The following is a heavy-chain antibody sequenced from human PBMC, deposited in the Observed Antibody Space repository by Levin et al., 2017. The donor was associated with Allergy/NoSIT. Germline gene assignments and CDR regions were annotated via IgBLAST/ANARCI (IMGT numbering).Heavy chain of an antibody. CDR2: INSDVTTT. Sequence: AASVKVSCAASGFTFSSYWMHWIRQAPGKGLVWVSRINSDVTTTSYADSVKGRFTISRDNAKNTLYLQMNSLRAEDTAVYYCARDRITIFGVARGAFDYWGQGTLVTVSS. CDR1: GFTFSSYW. D-gene: IGHD3-3*01. J-gene: IGHJ4*02. V-gene: IGHV3-74*01. CDR3: ARDRITIFGVARGAFDY.